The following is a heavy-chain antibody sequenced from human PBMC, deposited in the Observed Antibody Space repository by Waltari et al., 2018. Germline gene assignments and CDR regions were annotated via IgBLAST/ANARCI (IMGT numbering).Heavy chain of an antibody. V-gene: IGHV3-23*01. Sequence: EVQLLESGGGLVQPGGSLRLPCAAYGFTFSRFAMNWVRQAPGKGLDWVSIINDRGDITNTADSVKGRFTVSRDNSKNTLFLHIKNLTAEDTAVYYCATRNYLDSWGRGALVTVSS. CDR3: ATRNYLDS. CDR2: INDRGDIT. CDR1: GFTFSRFA. J-gene: IGHJ4*02.